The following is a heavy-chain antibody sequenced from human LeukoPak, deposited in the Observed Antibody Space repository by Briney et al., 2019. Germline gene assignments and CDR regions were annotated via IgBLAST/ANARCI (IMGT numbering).Heavy chain of an antibody. CDR3: ARRTYSRSSSIFDN. V-gene: IGHV1-18*01. J-gene: IGHJ4*02. CDR1: GYTFTSYG. D-gene: IGHD6-6*01. CDR2: MSAYNGNT. Sequence: GASVKVSCKASGYTFTSYGISWVRQAPGQGLEWMGWMSAYNGNTNYEQKFQGRVTMTTDISTNTAYVELRSLRSDDTAVYYCARRTYSRSSSIFDNWGQGTPVTVSS.